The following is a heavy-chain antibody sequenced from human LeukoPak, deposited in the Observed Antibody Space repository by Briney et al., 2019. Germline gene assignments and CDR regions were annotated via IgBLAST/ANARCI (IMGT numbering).Heavy chain of an antibody. CDR3: ARDLSITMIRGVTFDY. Sequence: SETLSLTCTVSSYSIGTDYYWGWIRQPPGKGLEWIGNIYRTGSTYYNPSLTSRVTISIDTSKNQFSLKLSSVTAADTAVYYCARDLSITMIRGVTFDYWGQGVLVTVSS. J-gene: IGHJ4*02. CDR2: IYRTGST. CDR1: SYSIGTDYY. V-gene: IGHV4-38-2*02. D-gene: IGHD3-10*01.